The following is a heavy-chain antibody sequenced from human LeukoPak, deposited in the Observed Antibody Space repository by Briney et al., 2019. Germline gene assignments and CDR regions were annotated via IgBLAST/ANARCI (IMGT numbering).Heavy chain of an antibody. CDR1: GYSFTSYW. Sequence: GESLKISCKGSGYSFTSYWIGWVRQMPGKGLEWMGIIYPGDSDTRYSPSFQGQVTISADKFISTAYLQWSSLKASDTAMYYCARITFGGVIVSFDYFDYWGQGTLVTVSS. CDR3: ARITFGGVIVSFDYFDY. V-gene: IGHV5-51*01. D-gene: IGHD3-16*02. J-gene: IGHJ4*02. CDR2: IYPGDSDT.